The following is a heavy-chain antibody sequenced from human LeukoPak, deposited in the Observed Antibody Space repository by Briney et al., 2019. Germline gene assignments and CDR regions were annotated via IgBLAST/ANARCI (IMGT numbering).Heavy chain of an antibody. CDR2: ISSSSSTI. CDR1: GFTFSSYS. CDR3: ARELNYMDV. V-gene: IGHV3-48*01. Sequence: PGGSLRLSCAASGFTFSSYSMNWVRQAPGKGLEWVSYISSSSSTIYYADSVKGRFTISRDNAKNSLYLQMNSLRAEDTAVYYCARELNYMDVWGKGTTVTVSS. J-gene: IGHJ6*03.